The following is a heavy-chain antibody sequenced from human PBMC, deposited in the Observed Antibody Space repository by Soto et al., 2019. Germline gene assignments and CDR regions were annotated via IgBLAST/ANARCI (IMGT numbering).Heavy chain of an antibody. CDR2: ITDSGYTS. D-gene: IGHD6-19*01. V-gene: IGHV3-23*01. CDR3: AQNGQWLATPPVA. J-gene: IGHJ4*02. CDR1: GFTFSRVV. Sequence: RHSCSASGFTFSRVVMSWACHAPGKGPELVADITDSGYTSKEEDSVKGRFTIFRDNAKSPLYLQKNRLRAEDTAIYYCAQNGQWLATPPVAWGQGSLVTVSS.